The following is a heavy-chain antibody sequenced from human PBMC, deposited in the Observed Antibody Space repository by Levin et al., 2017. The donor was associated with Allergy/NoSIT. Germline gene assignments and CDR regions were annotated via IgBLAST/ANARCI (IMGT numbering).Heavy chain of an antibody. CDR2: ISYDGSNK. Sequence: GGSLRLSCAASGFTFSSYAMHWVRQAPGKGLEWVAVISYDGSNKYYADSVKGRFTISRDNSKNTLYLQMNSLRAEDTAVYYCARDPLSPSGYDWDWYFDLWGRGTLVTVSS. CDR1: GFTFSSYA. CDR3: ARDPLSPSGYDWDWYFDL. D-gene: IGHD5-12*01. J-gene: IGHJ2*01. V-gene: IGHV3-30-3*01.